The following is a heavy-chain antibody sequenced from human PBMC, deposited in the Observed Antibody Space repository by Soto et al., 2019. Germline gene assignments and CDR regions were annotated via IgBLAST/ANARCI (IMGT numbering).Heavy chain of an antibody. J-gene: IGHJ4*02. Sequence: SETLSLTCTVSGGSISSGGYYWSWIRQHPGKGLEWIGYIYYSGSTYYNPSLKSRVTISVDTSKNQFSLKLSSVTAADTAVYYCARGFYYDSSGYYSGGLNYWGQGTLVTVSS. CDR3: ARGFYYDSSGYYSGGLNY. CDR1: GGSISSGGYY. CDR2: IYYSGST. D-gene: IGHD3-22*01. V-gene: IGHV4-31*03.